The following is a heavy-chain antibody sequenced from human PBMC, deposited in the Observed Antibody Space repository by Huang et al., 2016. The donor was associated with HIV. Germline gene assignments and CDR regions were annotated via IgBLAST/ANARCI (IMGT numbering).Heavy chain of an antibody. D-gene: IGHD3-3*01. CDR2: VNDGGAT. CDR1: GGSFTGNY. CDR3: ARQWTILEWLLGLDV. J-gene: IGHJ6*02. V-gene: IGHV4-34*02. Sequence: QMQLQQRGAGLLKPSETLSLTFGVSGGSFTGNYLTWIRQAPGKGMEWIGEVNDGGATNYKPCLNGRVTISLEKSNRELSLNLRSVTAADTAVYYCARQWTILEWLLGLDVWGQGTTVIVSS.